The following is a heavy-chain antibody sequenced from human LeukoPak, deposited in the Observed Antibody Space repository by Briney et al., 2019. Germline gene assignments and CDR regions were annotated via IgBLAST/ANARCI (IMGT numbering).Heavy chain of an antibody. J-gene: IGHJ4*02. CDR1: GVSISSSYTY. D-gene: IGHD1-14*01. CDR2: IYYSGST. V-gene: IGHV4-39*07. CDR3: ARAPEYGLYYFDY. Sequence: LETLSLTCTVSGVSISSSYTYWGWIRQPPGKGLEWIGNIYYSGSTYYNPSLKSRVSISVDTSKNQFSLKLTSVTAADTAVYYCARAPEYGLYYFDYWGQGTLVTVSS.